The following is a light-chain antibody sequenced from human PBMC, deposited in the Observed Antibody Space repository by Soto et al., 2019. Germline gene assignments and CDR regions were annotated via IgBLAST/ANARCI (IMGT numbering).Light chain of an antibody. CDR1: QSDSGW. J-gene: IGKJ1*01. Sequence: DIQVTPSHSPLSASVRDTVTVTCRASQSDSGWWAWYQQKPGKAPKRLIYDASALPRGVPSRFSCSGSGTKFTLPIASLQPDDFATYYCQQYETFSGTFGPGTKGDIK. CDR3: QQYETFSGT. V-gene: IGKV1-5*01. CDR2: DAS.